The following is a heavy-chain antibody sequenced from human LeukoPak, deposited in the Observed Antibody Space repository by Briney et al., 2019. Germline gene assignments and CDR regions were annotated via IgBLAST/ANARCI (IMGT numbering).Heavy chain of an antibody. CDR1: GGSISSYY. CDR2: IYTSGST. J-gene: IGHJ5*02. CDR3: ARDFNPYNWSDR. Sequence: PSETLSLTCTVSGGSISSYYWSWLRQPAGKGLEWIGRIYTSGSTDYNPSLMSRVTMSVDTSKNQFSLKLSSVTAAHTAVYYCARDFNPYNWSDRAGQGTLVTVSA. V-gene: IGHV4-4*07.